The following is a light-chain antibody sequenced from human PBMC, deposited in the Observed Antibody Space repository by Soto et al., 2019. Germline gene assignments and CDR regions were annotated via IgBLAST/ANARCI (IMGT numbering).Light chain of an antibody. J-gene: IGLJ2*01. CDR1: SSDVGGYNY. CDR2: DVS. Sequence: QAVVTQPPSASGTPGQRVTISCTGTSSDVGGYNYVSWYQQHPGKAPKLMIYDVSNRPSGVSNRFSGSKSGNTASLTISGLQAEDEADYYCSSYTSSSTLVFGGGTKLTVL. V-gene: IGLV2-14*01. CDR3: SSYTSSSTLV.